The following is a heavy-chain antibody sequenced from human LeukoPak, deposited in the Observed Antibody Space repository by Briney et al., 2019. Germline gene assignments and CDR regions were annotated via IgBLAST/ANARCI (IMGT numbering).Heavy chain of an antibody. CDR1: GGSISSSSYY. CDR3: ARHSDSPPSIAVAGADFDY. D-gene: IGHD6-19*01. Sequence: SETLSLTCTVSGGSISSSSYYWGWIRQPPGKGLEWIRSIYYSGSTYYNPSLKSRVTISVDTSKNQFSLKLSSVTAADTAVYYCARHSDSPPSIAVAGADFDYWGQGTLVTVSS. J-gene: IGHJ4*02. V-gene: IGHV4-39*01. CDR2: IYYSGST.